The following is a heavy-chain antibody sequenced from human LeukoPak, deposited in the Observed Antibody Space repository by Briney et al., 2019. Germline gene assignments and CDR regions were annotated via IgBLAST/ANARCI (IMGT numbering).Heavy chain of an antibody. CDR3: ARAIAEVDY. D-gene: IGHD6-13*01. CDR1: GYTFTDYY. CDR2: INPNSGGT. J-gene: IGHJ4*02. Sequence: ASVKVSCKASGYTFTDYYIHWVRQAPGQGLEWMGWINPNSGGTNYAQKFQGRVTMTKDTSISTAYMELSSLRSDDTAVYFCARAIAEVDYWGQGTLVTVSS. V-gene: IGHV1-2*02.